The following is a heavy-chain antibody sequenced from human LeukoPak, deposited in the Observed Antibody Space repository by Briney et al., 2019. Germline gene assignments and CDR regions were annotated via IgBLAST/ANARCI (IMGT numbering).Heavy chain of an antibody. CDR2: MYYSGRP. D-gene: IGHD3-22*01. Sequence: PSDTLSLTCTVSGGPISSGDYYWSWIRRPPGKGLEWIEYMYYSGRPYYNPSLKSRVTMSADTSQNQLSLKLSSLSAADSAVYYCARPYYYDSRIDPWGQGILVTVSS. CDR1: GGPISSGDYY. V-gene: IGHV4-30-4*02. CDR3: ARPYYYDSRIDP. J-gene: IGHJ5*02.